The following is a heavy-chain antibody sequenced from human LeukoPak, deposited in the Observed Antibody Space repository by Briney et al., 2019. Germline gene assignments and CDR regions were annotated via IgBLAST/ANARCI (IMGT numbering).Heavy chain of an antibody. D-gene: IGHD3-3*01. CDR2: MKQDGSEK. V-gene: IGHV3-7*01. CDR1: GFTFSSYA. J-gene: IGHJ4*02. Sequence: GGSLRLSCAASGFTFSSYAMSWVRQAPGKGLEWVANMKQDGSEKYYVDSVKGRFTISRDNAKNSLYLQMNSLRAEDTAVYHCARDPITWSGYPINWGQGTLVTVSS. CDR3: ARDPITWSGYPIN.